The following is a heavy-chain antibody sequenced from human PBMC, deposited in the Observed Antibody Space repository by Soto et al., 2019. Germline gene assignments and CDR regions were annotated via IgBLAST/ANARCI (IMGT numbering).Heavy chain of an antibody. D-gene: IGHD3-10*01. CDR3: ARGLWFVELYYYYGMDV. CDR2: IIPIFGTA. J-gene: IGHJ6*02. Sequence: QVQLVQSGAEVKKPGSSVKVSCKASGGTFSSYAISWVRQAPGQGLEWMGGIIPIFGTANYAQKFQGRVTIPADESTSTAYMELSSLRSEDTAVYYCARGLWFVELYYYYGMDVWGQGTTVTVSS. CDR1: GGTFSSYA. V-gene: IGHV1-69*01.